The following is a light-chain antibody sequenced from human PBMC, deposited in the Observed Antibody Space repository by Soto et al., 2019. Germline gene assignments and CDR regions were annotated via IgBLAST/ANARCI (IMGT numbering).Light chain of an antibody. Sequence: DIQMTQSPSTLSGSVGDRVTITCLASQTMSSWLAWYQQKPGKAPKLLIYKAPTLKSGVPSRFSGSGSGTEFTLTISSLQPDDFATYYCQHYNSYSEAFGQGTKVDIK. CDR2: KAP. J-gene: IGKJ1*01. V-gene: IGKV1-5*03. CDR3: QHYNSYSEA. CDR1: QTMSSW.